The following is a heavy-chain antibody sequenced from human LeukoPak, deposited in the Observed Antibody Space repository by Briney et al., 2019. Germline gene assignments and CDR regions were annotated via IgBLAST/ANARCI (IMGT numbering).Heavy chain of an antibody. CDR1: GGSFSGYY. CDR2: INHSGST. CDR3: ARQALELEPPQPYNWFDP. J-gene: IGHJ5*02. D-gene: IGHD1-1*01. Sequence: SETLSLTCAVYGGSFSGYYWSWVRQPPGKGLEWLGEINHSGSTNYNPSLKSRVTISVDTSKNQFSLKLSSVTAADTAVYYCARQALELEPPQPYNWFDPWGQGTLVTVSS. V-gene: IGHV4-34*01.